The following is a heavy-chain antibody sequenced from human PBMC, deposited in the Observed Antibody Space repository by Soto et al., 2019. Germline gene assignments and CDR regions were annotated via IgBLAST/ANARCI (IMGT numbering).Heavy chain of an antibody. J-gene: IGHJ4*02. CDR1: GGSISSGGYY. CDR2: IYYSGST. V-gene: IGHV4-31*03. CDR3: AREATIGNYYDSSGYYDY. D-gene: IGHD3-22*01. Sequence: QVQLQESGPGLVKPSQTLSLTCTVSGGSISSGGYYWSWIRQHPGKGLEWIGYIYYSGSTYYNPSLTSRVTIAVDTAMNQFSLKLSSVTAADTAVYYCAREATIGNYYDSSGYYDYWGQGTLVTVSS.